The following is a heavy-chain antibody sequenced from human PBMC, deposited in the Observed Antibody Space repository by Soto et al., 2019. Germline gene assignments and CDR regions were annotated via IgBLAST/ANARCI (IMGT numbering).Heavy chain of an antibody. CDR3: TRGGQLFAGNYFDY. CDR1: GYTFTSYG. Sequence: QVQLVQSGAEVKKPGASVKVSCKASGYTFTSYGISWVRQAPGQGLEWMGWISNYNGDTNYAQKLQGRVTMTTDTSTRTAYVELRSRKSDDTAVYYCTRGGQLFAGNYFDYWGQGTVVTVSS. CDR2: ISNYNGDT. V-gene: IGHV1-18*01. D-gene: IGHD3-10*02. J-gene: IGHJ4*02.